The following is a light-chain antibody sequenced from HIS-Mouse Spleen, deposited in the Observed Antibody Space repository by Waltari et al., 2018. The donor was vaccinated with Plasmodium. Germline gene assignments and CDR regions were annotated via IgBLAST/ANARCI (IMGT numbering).Light chain of an antibody. J-gene: IGKJ3*01. Sequence: EIVMTQSPATLSVSPGERATLSCRASQSVSNNLAWYQQKPGQAARLLIYGASTRVTGIPARFSGSGSGTEFTLTISSLQSEDFAVYYCQQYNNWSFTFGPGTKVDIK. V-gene: IGKV3-15*01. CDR3: QQYNNWSFT. CDR1: QSVSNN. CDR2: GAS.